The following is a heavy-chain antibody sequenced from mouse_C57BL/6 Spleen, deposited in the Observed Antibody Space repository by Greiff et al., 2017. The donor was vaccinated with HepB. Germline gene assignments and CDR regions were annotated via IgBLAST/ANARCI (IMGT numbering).Heavy chain of an antibody. CDR2: IKPSTGGT. Sequence: VQLQQSGPELVKPGASVKISCKASGYSFTGYYMNWVKQSPEKSLEWIGEIKPSTGGTTYNQKLKAKATLTVDKSSSTAYMQLKSLTSEDSAVYYCANYDGSSYWYFDVWGTGTTVTVSS. CDR1: GYSFTGYY. J-gene: IGHJ1*03. CDR3: ANYDGSSYWYFDV. D-gene: IGHD1-1*01. V-gene: IGHV1-42*01.